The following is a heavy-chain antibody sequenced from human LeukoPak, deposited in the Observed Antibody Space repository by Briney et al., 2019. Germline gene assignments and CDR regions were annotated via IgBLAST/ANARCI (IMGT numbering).Heavy chain of an antibody. CDR1: GFTFSSYV. CDR3: AQDSARDSTGSYWLRYFQN. Sequence: GRSLRLSCAASGFTFSSYVMHWVRQAPGKGLGWVAVISYDGSNKYYADSVKGRFTISRDNSKNTLYLQMNSLRAEDTAVYYCAQDSARDSTGSYWLRYFQNWGQGTLVTVSS. CDR2: ISYDGSNK. V-gene: IGHV3-30*18. D-gene: IGHD3-22*01. J-gene: IGHJ1*01.